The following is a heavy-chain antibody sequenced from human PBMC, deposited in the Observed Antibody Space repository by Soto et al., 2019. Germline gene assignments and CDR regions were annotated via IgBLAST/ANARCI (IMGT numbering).Heavy chain of an antibody. J-gene: IGHJ4*02. CDR2: IWSDGSNK. D-gene: IGHD1-26*01. CDR3: TRDPYSGRRYYFVS. Sequence: GGALRLSCAASGFTFTNYGMHWVRQAPGKGLEWVAVIWSDGSNKYYADSVKGRFTISKDNSQNTLYLQMNSLRPEDTAVYYCTRDPYSGRRYYFVSCGPGTLLTVSS. V-gene: IGHV3-33*01. CDR1: GFTFTNYG.